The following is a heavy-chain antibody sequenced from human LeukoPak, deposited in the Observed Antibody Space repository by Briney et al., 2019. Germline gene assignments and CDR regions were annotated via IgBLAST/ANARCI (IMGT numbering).Heavy chain of an antibody. V-gene: IGHV3-21*01. D-gene: IGHD5-18*01. Sequence: GGSLRRSCAASGFTFSSYSMNWVRQAPGKGLEWVSSISGSSSYIYYADSVKGRFTISRDNAKNSLYLQMNSLRAEDTAVYYCASGYSYGNYYYYGMDVWGQGTTVTVSS. CDR1: GFTFSSYS. CDR2: ISGSSSYI. J-gene: IGHJ6*02. CDR3: ASGYSYGNYYYYGMDV.